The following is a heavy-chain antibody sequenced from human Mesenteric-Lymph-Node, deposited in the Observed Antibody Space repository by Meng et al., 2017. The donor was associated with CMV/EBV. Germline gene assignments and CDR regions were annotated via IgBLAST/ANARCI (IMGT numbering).Heavy chain of an antibody. CDR1: GFPVSNNY. D-gene: IGHD2-15*01. V-gene: IGHV3-53*01. CDR2: IYSGGST. CDR3: ARRGSGGRAMDV. J-gene: IGHJ6*02. Sequence: LSLTGAVSGFPVSNNYMTWVRQAPGKGLEWVSVIYSGGSTYYADSVKGRFTISRDNSKNTLYLQMNSLRAEDTAVYYCARRGSGGRAMDVWGQGTTVTVSS.